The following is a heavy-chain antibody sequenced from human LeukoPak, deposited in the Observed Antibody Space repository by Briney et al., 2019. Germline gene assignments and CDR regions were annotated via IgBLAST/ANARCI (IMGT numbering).Heavy chain of an antibody. J-gene: IGHJ4*02. CDR3: ARDVWGSYEGFDY. CDR2: IIPIFGTA. Sequence: GASVKVSCKASGGTFSSYAISWVRQAPGQGLEWMGRIIPIFGTANYAQKFQGRVTITTDESTSTAYMGLSSLRSEDTAVYYCARDVWGSYEGFDYWAREPWSPSPQ. CDR1: GGTFSSYA. V-gene: IGHV1-69*05. D-gene: IGHD3-16*01.